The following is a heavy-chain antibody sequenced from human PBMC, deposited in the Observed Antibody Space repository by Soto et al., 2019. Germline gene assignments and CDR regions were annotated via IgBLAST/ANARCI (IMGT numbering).Heavy chain of an antibody. CDR1: GFTSSSYA. Sequence: EVQLLESGGGLVQPGGSLRLSCAASGFTSSSYAMRWVRQAPGKGLEWVSAVSGSGGSTYYADSVKSRFTISRDNSKNTLYLQMNSLRAEDTAVYYCARRGPGTYFDYWGQGTLVTVSS. J-gene: IGHJ4*02. V-gene: IGHV3-23*01. CDR2: VSGSGGST. CDR3: ARRGPGTYFDY. D-gene: IGHD6-13*01.